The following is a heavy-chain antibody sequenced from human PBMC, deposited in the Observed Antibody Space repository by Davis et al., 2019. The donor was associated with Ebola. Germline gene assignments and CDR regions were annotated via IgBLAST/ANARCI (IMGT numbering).Heavy chain of an antibody. CDR3: ARGEWLRFRYYYYGMDV. CDR1: GGTFSSYA. Sequence: AASVKVSCKASGGTFSSYAISWVRQAPGQGLEWMGGIIPIFGTANYAQKFQGRVTITADKSTSTAYMELSSLRSEDTAVYYCARGEWLRFRYYYYGMDVWGQGTTVTVSS. J-gene: IGHJ6*02. CDR2: IIPIFGTA. D-gene: IGHD5-12*01. V-gene: IGHV1-69*06.